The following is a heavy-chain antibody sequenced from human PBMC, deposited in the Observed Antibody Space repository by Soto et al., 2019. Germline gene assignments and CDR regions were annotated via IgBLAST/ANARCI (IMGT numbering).Heavy chain of an antibody. D-gene: IGHD2-15*01. CDR3: ARVSAYCSGGSCYPDNNWFDP. V-gene: IGHV4-30-4*01. J-gene: IGHJ5*02. Sequence: QVQLQESGPGLVKPSQTLSLTCTVSGGSISSGDYYWSWIRQPPGKGLEWIGYIYYSGSTYYNPSLQSRVTISVDTSKNQFSLKLSSVTAADTAVYYCARVSAYCSGGSCYPDNNWFDPWGQGTLVTVSS. CDR2: IYYSGST. CDR1: GGSISSGDYY.